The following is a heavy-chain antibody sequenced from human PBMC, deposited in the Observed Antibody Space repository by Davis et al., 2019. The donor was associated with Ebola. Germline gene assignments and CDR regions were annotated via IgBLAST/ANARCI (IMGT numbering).Heavy chain of an antibody. J-gene: IGHJ6*02. V-gene: IGHV4-61*01. CDR3: ARDFSLDRFDYYYYYGMDV. Sequence: SETLSLTRTVSGGSVSSGSYYWSWIRQLPGKGLEWIGYIYYSGSTNYNPSLKSRVTISVDTSKNQFSLKLSSVTAADTAVYYCARDFSLDRFDYYYYYGMDVWGQGTTVTVSS. CDR2: IYYSGST. D-gene: IGHD3/OR15-3a*01. CDR1: GGSVSSGSYY.